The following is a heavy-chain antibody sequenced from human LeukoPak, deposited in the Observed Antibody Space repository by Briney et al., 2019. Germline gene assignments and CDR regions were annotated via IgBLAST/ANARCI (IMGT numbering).Heavy chain of an antibody. CDR1: GGSISSNNYY. V-gene: IGHV4-39*01. D-gene: IGHD6-19*01. Sequence: PSENLSLTCTVSGGSISSNNYYWGWIRQPPGKGLERSGSIYYSECTYNNPSLKSRATKSVETSTNLFSLKLSSVTAAGTAVYYCVNSSPGGGWLVSGNFDYWGQGTLVTVSS. CDR2: IYYSECT. CDR3: VNSSPGGGWLVSGNFDY. J-gene: IGHJ4*02.